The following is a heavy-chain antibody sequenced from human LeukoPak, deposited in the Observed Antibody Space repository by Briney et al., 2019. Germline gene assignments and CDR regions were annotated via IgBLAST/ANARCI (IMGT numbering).Heavy chain of an antibody. CDR1: GGSISSSNYY. CDR2: IYYSGST. CDR3: ARHASVDGNWPRPLDY. V-gene: IGHV4-39*01. Sequence: SETLSLTCTVSGGSISSSNYYWGWIRQPPGKGLEWIGNIYYSGSTYYKPSLKTRVTISVDTSKNQFSLKLTSVTAADTAVYYCARHASVDGNWPRPLDYWGQGSLVSISS. J-gene: IGHJ4*02. D-gene: IGHD6-19*01.